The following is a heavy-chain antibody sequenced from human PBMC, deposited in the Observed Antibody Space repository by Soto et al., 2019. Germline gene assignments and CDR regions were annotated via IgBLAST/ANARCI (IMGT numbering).Heavy chain of an antibody. J-gene: IGHJ3*02. D-gene: IGHD6-19*01. CDR1: GFIFTRYA. Sequence: PVGSLRLSCAASGFIFTRYAMAWVRQVPGKGLEWLAGISGTAGKTYYLDSVKGRFTISRDTSRNTVFLQMNSPRADDTAIYFCAGRTVASSWTSDIWGQGTMVTVSS. V-gene: IGHV3-23*01. CDR2: ISGTAGKT. CDR3: AGRTVASSWTSDI.